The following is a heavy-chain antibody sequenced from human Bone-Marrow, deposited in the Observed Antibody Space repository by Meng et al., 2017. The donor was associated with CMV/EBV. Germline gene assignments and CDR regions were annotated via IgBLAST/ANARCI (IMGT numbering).Heavy chain of an antibody. Sequence: GESLKISCAASEFTVIPYMMSWVRQPPGRGLEWISMVHNGNKYYADSVKDRFTISRDNSENTLYLQMNSLRAEDTAVYYCTTGHFDYWGQGMLVTVSS. CDR1: EFTVIPYM. V-gene: IGHV3-53*01. CDR3: TTGHFDY. J-gene: IGHJ4*02. CDR2: VHNGNK.